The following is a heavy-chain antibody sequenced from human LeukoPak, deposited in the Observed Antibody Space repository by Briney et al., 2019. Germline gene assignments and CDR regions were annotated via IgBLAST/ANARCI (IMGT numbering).Heavy chain of an antibody. CDR3: ARGDDYGGAWYYFNC. Sequence: GGSLRLSCAASGFTFSNAWMSWVRQAPGKGLEWVSVIYSAGTTYYADSVKGRFTISRDSSKNTVYLQMNSLRAEDTAMYYCARGDDYGGAWYYFNCWGQGTLVTVSS. CDR2: IYSAGTT. V-gene: IGHV3-53*01. D-gene: IGHD4-23*01. CDR1: GFTFSNAW. J-gene: IGHJ4*02.